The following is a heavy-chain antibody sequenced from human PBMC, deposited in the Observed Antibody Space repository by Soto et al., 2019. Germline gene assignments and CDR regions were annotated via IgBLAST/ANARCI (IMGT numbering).Heavy chain of an antibody. CDR1: VFTLISYA. D-gene: IGHD6-13*01. J-gene: IGHJ6*02. CDR2: ISGSGGST. V-gene: IGHV3-23*01. CDR3: ARDLRIAAAGTVGMDV. Sequence: GWSLRLSCASSVFTLISYAMSWVRQAPGKGLEWVSAISGSGGSTYYADSVKGRFTISRDNSKNTLYLQMNSLRAEDTAVYYCARDLRIAAAGTVGMDVWGQGTTVTVSS.